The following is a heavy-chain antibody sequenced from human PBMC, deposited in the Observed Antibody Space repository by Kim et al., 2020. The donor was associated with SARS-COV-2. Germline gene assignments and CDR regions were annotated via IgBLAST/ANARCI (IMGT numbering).Heavy chain of an antibody. V-gene: IGHV3-53*01. J-gene: IGHJ4*02. CDR3: ARDRYCSGGGCYPWYFDY. D-gene: IGHD2-15*01. Sequence: KGRFTISRDDSKNTLYLQMNSLRAEDTAVYYCARDRYCSGGGCYPWYFDYWGQGTLVTVSS.